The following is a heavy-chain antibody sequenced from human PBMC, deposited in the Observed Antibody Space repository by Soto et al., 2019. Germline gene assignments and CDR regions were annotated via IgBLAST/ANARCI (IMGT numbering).Heavy chain of an antibody. Sequence: GGSLRLSCAASGFTFSNAWMNWVRQAPGKGLEWVGRIKSKTDGGTTDYAAPMKGRFTISRDDSKNTLYLQMNSLKTEDTAMYYCTTLGYCSGGSCYSYYYYGMDVWGQGTTVTVSS. V-gene: IGHV3-15*07. CDR2: IKSKTDGGTT. CDR3: TTLGYCSGGSCYSYYYYGMDV. J-gene: IGHJ6*02. D-gene: IGHD2-15*01. CDR1: GFTFSNAW.